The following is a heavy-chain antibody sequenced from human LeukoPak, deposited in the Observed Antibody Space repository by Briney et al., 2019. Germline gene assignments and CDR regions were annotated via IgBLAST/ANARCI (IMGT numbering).Heavy chain of an antibody. V-gene: IGHV4-34*01. CDR3: ARGPYSSGLFV. J-gene: IGHJ4*02. D-gene: IGHD6-19*01. Sequence: SETLSLTCAVYGGSFSGYYWSWIRQPPGKGLEWIGKINHSGNTNYNPSLKSRVTISVDTSKNQFSLKPRSVTAADTAVYYCARGPYSSGLFVWGQGTLVTVFS. CDR2: INHSGNT. CDR1: GGSFSGYY.